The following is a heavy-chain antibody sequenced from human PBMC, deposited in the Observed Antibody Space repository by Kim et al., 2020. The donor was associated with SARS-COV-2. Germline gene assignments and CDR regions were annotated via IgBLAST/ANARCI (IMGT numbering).Heavy chain of an antibody. Sequence: SVKVSCKASGGTFSSYAISWVRQAPGQGLEWMGGIIPIFGTANYAQKFQGRVTITADESTSTAYMELSSLRSEDTAVYYCASSWGDYGDYAFDYWGQGTLVTVSS. V-gene: IGHV1-69*13. CDR2: IIPIFGTA. CDR3: ASSWGDYGDYAFDY. J-gene: IGHJ4*02. CDR1: GGTFSSYA. D-gene: IGHD4-17*01.